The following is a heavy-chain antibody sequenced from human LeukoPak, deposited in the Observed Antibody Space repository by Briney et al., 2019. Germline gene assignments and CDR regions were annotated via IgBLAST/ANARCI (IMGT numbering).Heavy chain of an antibody. J-gene: IGHJ4*02. CDR3: ARMTTVTEAFDY. CDR2: ISYDGSNK. D-gene: IGHD4-17*01. CDR1: GFTFSSYA. V-gene: IGHV3-30*04. Sequence: QPGGSLRLSCAASGFTFSSYAMHWVRQAPGKGLEWVAVISYDGSNKYYADSVKGRFTISRDNSKNTLYLQMNSLRAEDTAVCYCARMTTVTEAFDYWGQGTLVTVSS.